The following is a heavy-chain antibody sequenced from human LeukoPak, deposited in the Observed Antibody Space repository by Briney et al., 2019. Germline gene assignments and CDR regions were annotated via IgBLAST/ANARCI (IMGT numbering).Heavy chain of an antibody. CDR2: IYSDGST. V-gene: IGHV3-53*01. Sequence: GGSLRLSCAASGFIVSSNYMSWVRQAPGKGLEWVSVIYSDGSTYYADSVKGRFTISRDNSKNTLYLQMNSLGAEDTAMYYCARARSGYSYILDYWGQGALVTVSS. CDR1: GFIVSSNY. J-gene: IGHJ4*02. D-gene: IGHD5-18*01. CDR3: ARARSGYSYILDY.